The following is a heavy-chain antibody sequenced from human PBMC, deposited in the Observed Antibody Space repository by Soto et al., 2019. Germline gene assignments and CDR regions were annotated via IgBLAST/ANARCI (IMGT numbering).Heavy chain of an antibody. D-gene: IGHD1-26*01. J-gene: IGHJ4*02. V-gene: IGHV1-2*02. Sequence: ASVKVSCNASGYTFTVYYMHWVQQAPGQGLEWMGWINPKSGGTMYPQKFQGRVTMTWDTSISTAYMALTRLRSDDTAVYYCARDLAKGGGSAGFDYWGQGTLVTVSS. CDR2: INPKSGGT. CDR3: ARDLAKGGGSAGFDY. CDR1: GYTFTVYY.